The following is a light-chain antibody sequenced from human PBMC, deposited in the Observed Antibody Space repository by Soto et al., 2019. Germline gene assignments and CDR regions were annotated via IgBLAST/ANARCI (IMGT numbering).Light chain of an antibody. CDR1: SSDVGSYNL. CDR3: CSYEGSSNYV. J-gene: IGLJ1*01. CDR2: EGS. Sequence: QSALTQPASVSGSPGQSITISCTGTSSDVGSYNLVSWYQHHSGKAPKLMVYEGSKRPSGVSNRFSGSKSGNTASLTISGLQAEDEADYYCCSYEGSSNYVFGTGTKVTVL. V-gene: IGLV2-23*01.